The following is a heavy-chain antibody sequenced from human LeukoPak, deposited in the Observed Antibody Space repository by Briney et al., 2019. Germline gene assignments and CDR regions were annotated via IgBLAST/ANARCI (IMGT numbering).Heavy chain of an antibody. J-gene: IGHJ4*02. CDR1: GFTLSNYA. Sequence: GRSLRLSCAASGFTLSNYAMHWVRQAPGKGLEWVTVISTDGKDKKYADSVKGRFAISRDNSKNTLDLQMNSLRAEDTAVYYCAKDQKWGPADYYFDSWGQGTLVAVSS. D-gene: IGHD2-2*01. CDR3: AKDQKWGPADYYFDS. V-gene: IGHV3-30*18. CDR2: ISTDGKDK.